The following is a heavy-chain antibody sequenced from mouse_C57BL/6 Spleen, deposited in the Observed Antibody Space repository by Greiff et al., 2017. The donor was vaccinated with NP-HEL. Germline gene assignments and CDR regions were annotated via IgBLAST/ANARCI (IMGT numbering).Heavy chain of an antibody. CDR2: ISSGSSTI. CDR3: ARPDGNYFYAMDY. D-gene: IGHD2-1*01. CDR1: GFTFSDYG. Sequence: DVQLVESGGGLVKPGGSLKLSCAASGFTFSDYGMHWVRQAPEKGLEWVAYISSGSSTIYYADTVKGRFTISRDNAKNTLFLQMTSLRSEDTAMYYCARPDGNYFYAMDYWGQGTSVTVSS. V-gene: IGHV5-17*01. J-gene: IGHJ4*01.